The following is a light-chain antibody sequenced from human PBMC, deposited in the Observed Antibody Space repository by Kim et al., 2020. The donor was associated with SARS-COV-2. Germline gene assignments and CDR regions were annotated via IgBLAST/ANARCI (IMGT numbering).Light chain of an antibody. CDR1: RSDVGGYNY. CDR2: DVS. Sequence: GQSITISCTGTRSDVGGYNYVSWYQQHPGKAPKLMIYDVSNRPSGVSNRVSGSKSGKTASLTISGLQDEDEADYYCSSYTSSSTWVFGGGTQLTVL. CDR3: SSYTSSSTWV. V-gene: IGLV2-14*03. J-gene: IGLJ3*02.